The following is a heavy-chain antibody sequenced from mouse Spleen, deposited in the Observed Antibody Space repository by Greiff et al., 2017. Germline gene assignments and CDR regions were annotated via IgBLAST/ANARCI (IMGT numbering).Heavy chain of an antibody. J-gene: IGHJ2*01. CDR1: GFTFSSYA. CDR2: ISDGGSYT. V-gene: IGHV5-4*01. CDR3: ARDGY. Sequence: EVKLVESGGGLVKPGGSLKLSCAASGFTFSSYAMSWVRQTPEKRLEWVATISDGGSYTYYPDNVKGRFTISRDNAKNNLYLQMSHLKSEDTAMYYCARDGYWGQGTTLTVSS.